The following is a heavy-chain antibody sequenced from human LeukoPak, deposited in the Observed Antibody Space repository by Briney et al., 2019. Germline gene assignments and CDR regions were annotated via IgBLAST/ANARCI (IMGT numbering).Heavy chain of an antibody. D-gene: IGHD6-13*01. CDR2: IYYSGST. Sequence: PSETLSLTCTVSGGSISSSSYYWGWIRQPPGKGLEWIGSIYYSGSTYYNPSLKSRVTISVDTSKNQFSLKLSSVTAADTAVYYCARGIAAAGPGCWFDPWGQGTLVTVSS. J-gene: IGHJ5*02. CDR3: ARGIAAAGPGCWFDP. V-gene: IGHV4-39*01. CDR1: GGSISSSSYY.